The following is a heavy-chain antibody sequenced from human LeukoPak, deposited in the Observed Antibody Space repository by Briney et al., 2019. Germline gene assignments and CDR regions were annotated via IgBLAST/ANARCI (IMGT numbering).Heavy chain of an antibody. V-gene: IGHV3-48*01. D-gene: IGHD5-12*01. CDR3: ARDAGNSGYGWDL. Sequence: GGSLRLSCAASGFIFSQYSMNWVRQAPGKGLEWVSHIRSSSETFYADSVKGRFTISRDNARNSLYLQMNNLRGEDTAMYYCARDAGNSGYGWDLWGQGTLVTVSS. CDR1: GFIFSQYS. J-gene: IGHJ5*02. CDR2: IRSSSET.